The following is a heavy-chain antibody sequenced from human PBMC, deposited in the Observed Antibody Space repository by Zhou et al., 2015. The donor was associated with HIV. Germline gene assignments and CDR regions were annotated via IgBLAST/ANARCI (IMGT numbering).Heavy chain of an antibody. J-gene: IGHJ5*02. CDR1: GGTFNSFA. Sequence: QVQLVQSGAEVKKPGSSVKVSCKASGGTFNSFAISWVRQAPGQGLAWMGGINLSLGTPNYAQIFQGRVTITADESTSTAYMELSSLTSEDTGIYYCARDKEVPMVRGLFNWFDPWGQGTLVTVSS. CDR2: INLSLGTP. D-gene: IGHD3-10*01. V-gene: IGHV1-69*01. CDR3: ARDKEVPMVRGLFNWFDP.